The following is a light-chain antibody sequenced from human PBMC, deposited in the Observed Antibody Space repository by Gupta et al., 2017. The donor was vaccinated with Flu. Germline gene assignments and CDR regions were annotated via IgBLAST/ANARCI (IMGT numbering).Light chain of an antibody. J-gene: IGKJ2*01. CDR3: QLYGSSPPLYS. CDR1: QSVSSTY. CDR2: GAS. Sequence: ETVLTQSPGTLSLSPGERATLSCRASQSVSSTYLAWYQQKPGQAPRLLIYGASNRATGIPDRFSGSGSGTDFTLTINRLEPEDFAVYYCQLYGSSPPLYSFGQGTKLEIK. V-gene: IGKV3-20*01.